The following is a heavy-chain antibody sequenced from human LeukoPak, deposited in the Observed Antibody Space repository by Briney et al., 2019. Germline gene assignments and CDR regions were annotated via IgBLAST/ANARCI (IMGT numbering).Heavy chain of an antibody. CDR3: ARLQVTRTYTAFDI. D-gene: IGHD3-10*01. CDR1: GGSFSGYY. Sequence: PSETLSLTCAVYGGSFSGYYWSWLRQPPGKGLEWIGEINHSGSTNYNPSLKSRVTISVDTSKNQFSLKLSSVTAADTAVYYCARLQVTRTYTAFDIWGQGTMVTVSS. CDR2: INHSGST. J-gene: IGHJ3*02. V-gene: IGHV4-34*01.